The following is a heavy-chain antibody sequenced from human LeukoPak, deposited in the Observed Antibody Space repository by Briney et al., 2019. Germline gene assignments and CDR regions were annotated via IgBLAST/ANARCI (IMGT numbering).Heavy chain of an antibody. V-gene: IGHV3-9*01. CDR1: GFTFDDYA. D-gene: IGHD5-18*01. J-gene: IGHJ3*02. CDR2: ISWNSGSI. CDR3: AKDRSRAYWGYSYGLGAFDI. Sequence: PGGSLRLSCAASGFTFDDYAMHWVRQAPGKGLEWVSGISWNSGSIGYADSVKGRFTISRDNAKNSLYLQMNSLRAEDTAVYYCAKDRSRAYWGYSYGLGAFDIWGQGTMVTVSS.